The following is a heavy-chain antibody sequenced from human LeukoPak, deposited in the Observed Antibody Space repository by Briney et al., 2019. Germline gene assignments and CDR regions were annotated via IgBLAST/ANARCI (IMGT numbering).Heavy chain of an antibody. Sequence: GRSLRLSCAASGFTFSSYAMHWVRQAPGKGLEWVAVISYDGSNKYYADSVKGRFTISRDNSKNTLYLQMNSLRAEDTAVYYCARFAIAVAGCALDYWGQGTLATVSS. CDR2: ISYDGSNK. D-gene: IGHD6-19*01. CDR1: GFTFSSYA. J-gene: IGHJ4*02. V-gene: IGHV3-30-3*01. CDR3: ARFAIAVAGCALDY.